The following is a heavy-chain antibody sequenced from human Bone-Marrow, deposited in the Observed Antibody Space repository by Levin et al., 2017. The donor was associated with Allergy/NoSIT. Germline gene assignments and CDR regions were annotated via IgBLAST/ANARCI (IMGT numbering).Heavy chain of an antibody. CDR1: GFSFTSHW. V-gene: IGHV3-74*01. J-gene: IGHJ4*02. CDR2: INSDGSST. Sequence: RSGGSLRLSCAASGFSFTSHWIHWVRQVPGKGLVWVSRINSDGSSTDYADSVKGRFTISRENSQNMLFLQMDSLKVEDTAVYYCARGLRDYLWGNSRSIVSDYFDSWGQGTLVTVSS. D-gene: IGHD3-16*02. CDR3: ARGLRDYLWGNSRSIVSDYFDS.